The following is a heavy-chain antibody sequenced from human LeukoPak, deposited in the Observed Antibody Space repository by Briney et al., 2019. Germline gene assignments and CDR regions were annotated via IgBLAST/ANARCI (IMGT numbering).Heavy chain of an antibody. CDR3: ARDLWFGGDNWFDP. D-gene: IGHD3-10*01. CDR2: ISSSGSTI. J-gene: IGHJ5*02. Sequence: GGSLRLSCAASGFTVSSNYMSWVRQAPGKGLEWVSYISSSGSTIYYADSVKGRFTISRDNAKNSLYLQMNSLRAEDTAVYYCARDLWFGGDNWFDPLGQGTLVTVSS. CDR1: GFTVSSNY. V-gene: IGHV3-11*01.